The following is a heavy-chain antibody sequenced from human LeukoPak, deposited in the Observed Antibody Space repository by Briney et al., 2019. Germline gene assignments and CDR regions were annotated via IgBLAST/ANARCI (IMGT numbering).Heavy chain of an antibody. D-gene: IGHD3-10*01. CDR3: ARAEDGSGSRHAFDI. CDR2: IYYSGST. Sequence: SETLSLTCTVFGGSISSGDYYWRWVRQPPGRGLEWVGFIYYSGSTYYNPSLKSRVTISLDTSKNQFSLNLSSVTAADTAVYYCARAEDGSGSRHAFDIWGQGTMVTVSS. V-gene: IGHV4-30-4*01. CDR1: GGSISSGDYY. J-gene: IGHJ3*02.